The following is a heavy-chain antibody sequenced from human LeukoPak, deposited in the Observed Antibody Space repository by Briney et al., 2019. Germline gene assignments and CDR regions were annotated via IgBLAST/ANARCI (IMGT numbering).Heavy chain of an antibody. CDR2: IRQDGSEK. V-gene: IGHV3-7*05. CDR1: GFTFRNYW. D-gene: IGHD3-3*01. CDR3: ARLSTVDFWSPFDY. Sequence: GGSLRLSCAASGFTFRNYWMSWVRQAPGKGLEWVANIRQDGSEKNYVDSVKGRFTIPRDDAKTSLYLQMNSLRAEDTALYYCARLSTVDFWSPFDYWGQGTLVTVSS. J-gene: IGHJ4*02.